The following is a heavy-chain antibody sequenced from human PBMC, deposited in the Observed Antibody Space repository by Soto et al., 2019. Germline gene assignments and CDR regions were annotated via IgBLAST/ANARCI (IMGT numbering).Heavy chain of an antibody. J-gene: IGHJ3*01. CDR2: MSVSGYRT. V-gene: IGHV3-48*03. CDR3: TREGYGGDTDAFDL. D-gene: IGHD4-17*01. CDR1: GFSVSAYE. Sequence: EVQLVESGGGLVQPGGSLRLSCAASGFSVSAYEMDWVRQAPGKGLEGVSFMSVSGYRTYYPDSVKGRFTISRDNAKNSLYLQMDSLRAEDTAVYYCTREGYGGDTDAFDLWGQGTMVPVSS.